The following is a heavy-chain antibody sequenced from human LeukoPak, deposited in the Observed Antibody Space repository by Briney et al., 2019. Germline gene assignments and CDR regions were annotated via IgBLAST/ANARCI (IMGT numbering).Heavy chain of an antibody. D-gene: IGHD4-23*01. CDR2: IIPILGIA. Sequence: SVKVSCKASGGTFSSYAISWVRQTPGQGLEWMGRIIPILGIANYAQKFQGRVTITADKSTSTAYMELSSLRSEDTAVYYCARDHRGDGGNSGFDYWGQGTLVTVSS. J-gene: IGHJ4*02. V-gene: IGHV1-69*04. CDR1: GGTFSSYA. CDR3: ARDHRGDGGNSGFDY.